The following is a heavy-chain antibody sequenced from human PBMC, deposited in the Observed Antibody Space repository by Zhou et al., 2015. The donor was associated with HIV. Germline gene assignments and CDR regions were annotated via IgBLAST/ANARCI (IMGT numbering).Heavy chain of an antibody. V-gene: IGHV3-21*01. CDR1: GFTFTHFS. J-gene: IGHJ4*02. CDR2: ITSSSDSL. D-gene: IGHD3-10*01. CDR3: ARDSPGEWPIDY. Sequence: VQLVESGGGVVQPGRSLRLSCAASGFTFTHFSMNWVRQAPGKGLEWVSSITSSSDSLYYADSVRGRFTVSRDNAKNSLYLQMNSLRAEDTAVYYCARDSPGEWPIDYWGQGTLVTVSS.